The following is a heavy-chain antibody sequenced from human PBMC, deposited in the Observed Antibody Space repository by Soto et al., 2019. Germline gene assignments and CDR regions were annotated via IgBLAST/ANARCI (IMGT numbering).Heavy chain of an antibody. D-gene: IGHD1-1*01. CDR2: ISTYNGDT. Sequence: QVQLVQSGAEVKQPGASVKVSCKASGYSFTNYGISWVRQAPGQGLEWMGWISTYNGDTIYVQNFEGRVTMTTDTSTTTPHMEWRNLRSDHTAVYYCARENVPPALDYWGPGTLVTVSS. J-gene: IGHJ4*02. V-gene: IGHV1-18*04. CDR3: ARENVPPALDY. CDR1: GYSFTNYG.